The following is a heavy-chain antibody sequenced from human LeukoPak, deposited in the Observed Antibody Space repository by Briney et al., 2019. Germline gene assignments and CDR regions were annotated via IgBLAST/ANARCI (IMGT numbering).Heavy chain of an antibody. CDR2: IYYSGST. CDR1: GGSISSYY. V-gene: IGHV4-59*01. J-gene: IGHJ3*02. CDR3: ARARGGGPGAFDI. D-gene: IGHD4-23*01. Sequence: PSETLSLTCTVSGGSISSYYWSWIRQPPGKGLEWIGYIYYSGSTNYNPSLKSRVTISVDTSKNQFSLKLSSVTAADTAVYYCARARGGGPGAFDIWGQGTMVTVSS.